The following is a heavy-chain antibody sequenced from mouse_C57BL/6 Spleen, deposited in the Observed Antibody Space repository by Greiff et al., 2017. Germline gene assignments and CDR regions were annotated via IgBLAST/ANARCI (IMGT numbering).Heavy chain of an antibody. CDR3: ARYGESYAMDY. CDR2: IYPGDGDT. D-gene: IGHD1-1*02. J-gene: IGHJ4*01. CDR1: GYAFSSSW. V-gene: IGHV1-82*01. Sequence: VKLVESGPELVKPGASVKISCKASGYAFSSSWMNWVKQRPGKGLEWIGRIYPGDGDTNYNGKFKGKATLTADKSSSTAYMQLSSLTSEDSAVYFCARYGESYAMDYWGQGTSVTVSS.